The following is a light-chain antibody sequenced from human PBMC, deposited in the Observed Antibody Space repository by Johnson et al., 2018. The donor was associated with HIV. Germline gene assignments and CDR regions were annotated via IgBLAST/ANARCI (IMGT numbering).Light chain of an antibody. V-gene: IGLV1-51*01. J-gene: IGLJ1*01. CDR2: DNY. CDR1: SSNIGNND. Sequence: QSFLTQPPSVSAAPGQKVTISCSGSSSNIGNNDVSWYQHLPGAAPKLLIYDNYKRPSGIPDRFSGSKSGTSATLGITGLQTGDEADNYCGTWDSSLNVFGTGTKVTVL. CDR3: GTWDSSLNV.